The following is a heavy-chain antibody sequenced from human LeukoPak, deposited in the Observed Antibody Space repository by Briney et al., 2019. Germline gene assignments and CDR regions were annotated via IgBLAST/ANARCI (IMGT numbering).Heavy chain of an antibody. Sequence: SETPSLTCTVSGGSISSSSYYWGWIRQPPGKGLEWIGSIYYSGSTYYNPSLKSRVTISVDTSKNQFSLKLSSVTAADTAVYYCAREPQPPNESPLRYYYGSGSYTHYYYYYMDVWGKGTTVTVSS. J-gene: IGHJ6*03. CDR2: IYYSGST. CDR1: GGSISSSSYY. CDR3: AREPQPPNESPLRYYYGSGSYTHYYYYYMDV. V-gene: IGHV4-39*07. D-gene: IGHD3-10*01.